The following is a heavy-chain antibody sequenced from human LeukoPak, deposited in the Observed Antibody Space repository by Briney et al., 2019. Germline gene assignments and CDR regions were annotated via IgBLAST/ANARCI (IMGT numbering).Heavy chain of an antibody. CDR1: GFTFSSYS. V-gene: IGHV3-23*01. D-gene: IGHD6-25*01. Sequence: GSLRLSRAASGFTFSSYSINWGRQAPGKGLELGSGISANSGYTNHAVSVKGRFTISRDNSRSTLYLQMDSLRAEDTAVYYCARDNPRGSGNCGPSVYDYWGPGTLATVSS. CDR2: ISANSGYT. J-gene: IGHJ4*02. CDR3: ARDNPRGSGNCGPSVYDY.